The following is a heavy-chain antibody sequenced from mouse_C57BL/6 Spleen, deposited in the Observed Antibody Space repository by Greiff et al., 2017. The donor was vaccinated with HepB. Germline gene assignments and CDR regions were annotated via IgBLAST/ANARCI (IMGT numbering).Heavy chain of an antibody. CDR3: ARRYYYGSSSYYYAMDY. CDR2: ISSGSSTI. CDR1: GFTFSDYG. D-gene: IGHD1-1*01. J-gene: IGHJ4*01. V-gene: IGHV5-17*01. Sequence: VQLKQSGGGLVKPGGSLKLSCAASGFTFSDYGMHWVRQAPEKGLEWVAYISSGSSTIYYADTVKGRFTISRDNAKNTLFLQMTSLRSEDTAMYYCARRYYYGSSSYYYAMDYWGQGTSVTVSS.